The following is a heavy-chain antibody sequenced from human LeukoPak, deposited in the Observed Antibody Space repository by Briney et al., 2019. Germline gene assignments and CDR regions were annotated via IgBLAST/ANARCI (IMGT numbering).Heavy chain of an antibody. V-gene: IGHV4-59*01. Sequence: SETLSLTCTVPGGSISSYYWSWIRQPPRKGLEWIGYIYYSGSTNYNPSLKSRVTISVDTSKNQFSLKLSSVTAADTAVYYCARHTSSSWSADFDYWGQGTLVTVSS. J-gene: IGHJ4*02. CDR3: ARHTSSSWSADFDY. CDR1: GGSISSYY. CDR2: IYYSGST. D-gene: IGHD6-13*01.